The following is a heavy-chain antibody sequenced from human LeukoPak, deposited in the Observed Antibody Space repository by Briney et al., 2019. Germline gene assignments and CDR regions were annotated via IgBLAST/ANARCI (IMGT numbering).Heavy chain of an antibody. V-gene: IGHV3-9*01. CDR1: GFTFDDYA. CDR3: AKDREGLDY. CDR2: ISWNSGSI. Sequence: PGRSLRLSCAASGFTFDDYAMHWVRQAPGKGLEWVSGISWNSGSIGYADSVKGRFTISRDNAKNSLYLQMNSLRAEDTALYYCAKDREGLDYWGQGTLVTVSS. J-gene: IGHJ4*02.